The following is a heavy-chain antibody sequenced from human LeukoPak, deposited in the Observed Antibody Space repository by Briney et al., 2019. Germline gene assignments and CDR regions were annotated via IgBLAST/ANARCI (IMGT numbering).Heavy chain of an antibody. CDR2: ISSGGSTT. J-gene: IGHJ3*02. CDR3: AKGPKEGTFDI. CDR1: GFTFSTYN. V-gene: IGHV3-23*01. D-gene: IGHD6-13*01. Sequence: GGSLRLSCAASGFTFSTYNMSWVRQAPGKGLDWVSAISSGGSTTYYADSVKGRFTISRDNSKNTLFLQMNSLRVEDTAVYYCAKGPKEGTFDIWGQGTMVTVSS.